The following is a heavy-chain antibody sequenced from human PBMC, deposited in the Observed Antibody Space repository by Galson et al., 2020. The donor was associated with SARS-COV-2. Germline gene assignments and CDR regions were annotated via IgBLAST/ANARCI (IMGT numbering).Heavy chain of an antibody. J-gene: IGHJ4*02. CDR3: SSPGGYNCNDGCSWVFVY. Sequence: GEYLKISCKGSGYSFTSYWIGWVRQMPGKGLEWMGIIYPGDSDTRYSPSFQGQVTISADKSISTAYLQWSSLKASDTARYYCSSPGGYNCNDGCSWVFVYWGQGTLVTVSS. CDR1: GYSFTSYW. V-gene: IGHV5-51*01. CDR2: IYPGDSDT. D-gene: IGHD1-1*01.